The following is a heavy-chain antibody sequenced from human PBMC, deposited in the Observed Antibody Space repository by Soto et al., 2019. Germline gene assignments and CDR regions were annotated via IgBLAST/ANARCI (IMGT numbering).Heavy chain of an antibody. Sequence: GGSLRLSCAASGFTFSSYGMHWVRQAPGKGLEWVAVISYDGSNKYYADSVKGRFTISRDNSKNTLYLQMNSLRAEDTAVYYCAKDPSRDTVTDYYYGMDVWGQGTTVTV. V-gene: IGHV3-30*18. D-gene: IGHD4-17*01. CDR3: AKDPSRDTVTDYYYGMDV. J-gene: IGHJ6*02. CDR1: GFTFSSYG. CDR2: ISYDGSNK.